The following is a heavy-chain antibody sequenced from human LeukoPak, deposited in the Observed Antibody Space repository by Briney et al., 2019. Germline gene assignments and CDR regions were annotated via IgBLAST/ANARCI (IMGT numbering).Heavy chain of an antibody. Sequence: SETLSLTCAVYGGSFGGYYWSWIRQPPGKGLEWIGEINHSGSTNYNPSLKSRVTISVDTSKNQFSLKLSSVTAADTAVYYCARKILWFGELTWFDPWGQGTLVTVSS. D-gene: IGHD3-10*01. V-gene: IGHV4-34*01. CDR1: GGSFGGYY. CDR3: ARKILWFGELTWFDP. CDR2: INHSGST. J-gene: IGHJ5*02.